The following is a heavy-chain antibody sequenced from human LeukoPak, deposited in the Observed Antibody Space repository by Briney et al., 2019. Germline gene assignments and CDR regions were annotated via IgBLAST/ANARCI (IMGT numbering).Heavy chain of an antibody. CDR1: GFSFPSHS. D-gene: IGHD3-3*01. V-gene: IGHV3-48*04. CDR2: IGTSSSTI. J-gene: IGHJ4*02. CDR3: ARDRGTFGVVDS. Sequence: GGSLRLSCAASGFSFPSHSFHWVRQSPGKGLEWVAYIGTSSSTICQAKSVKGRFSISRDNAKNSLFLQMDSLRVEDTAVYYCARDRGTFGVVDSWGQGTLVAVSS.